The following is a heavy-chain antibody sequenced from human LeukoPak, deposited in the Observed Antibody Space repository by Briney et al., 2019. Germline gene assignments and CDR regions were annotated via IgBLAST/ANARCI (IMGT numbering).Heavy chain of an antibody. Sequence: GGSLRLSCAVSGITLSNYGMSWVRQAPGKGLEWVAGISDSGGRTNYADSVKGRFTISRDNPKNTLYLQMNSLRAEDTAVYYCAKAQQLVQGYDYWGQGTLVTVSS. D-gene: IGHD6-13*01. J-gene: IGHJ4*02. CDR2: ISDSGGRT. V-gene: IGHV3-23*01. CDR3: AKAQQLVQGYDY. CDR1: GITLSNYG.